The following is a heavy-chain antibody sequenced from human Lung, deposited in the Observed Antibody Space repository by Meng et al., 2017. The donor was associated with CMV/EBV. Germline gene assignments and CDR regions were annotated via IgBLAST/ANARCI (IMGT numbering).Heavy chain of an antibody. D-gene: IGHD6-13*01. CDR2: LSGSGGST. Sequence: SCAASGFIFGTFAMTWVRQAPGKGLEWVSRLSGSGGSTYYADSVKGRFIISGGSPKNTVFLQMNSLRAEDTAVYYCAKEPRSWYGGDGFDVWGHGTKVTVSS. CDR3: AKEPRSWYGGDGFDV. CDR1: GFIFGTFA. V-gene: IGHV3-23*01. J-gene: IGHJ3*01.